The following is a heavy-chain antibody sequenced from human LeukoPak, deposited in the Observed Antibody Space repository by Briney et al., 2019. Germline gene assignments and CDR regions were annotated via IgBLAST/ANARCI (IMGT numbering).Heavy chain of an antibody. CDR1: GFAFSSYS. J-gene: IGHJ3*02. Sequence: GGSLRLSCAASGFAFSSYSMNWVRQAPGKGTEWVSYISSSSSTIYYADSVKGRFTISRDNAKNSLYLQMNSLRAEDTAVYYCAREGDGYTSDAFDIWGQGTMVTVSS. V-gene: IGHV3-48*01. D-gene: IGHD5-24*01. CDR3: AREGDGYTSDAFDI. CDR2: ISSSSSTI.